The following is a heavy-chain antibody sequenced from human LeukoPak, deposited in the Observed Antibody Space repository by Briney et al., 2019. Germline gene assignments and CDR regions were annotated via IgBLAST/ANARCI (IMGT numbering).Heavy chain of an antibody. CDR1: GGSISSGDYY. D-gene: IGHD6-13*01. J-gene: IGHJ3*02. CDR3: ARHVRSSSWYVSVHAFDI. Sequence: LETLSLTSTVSGGSISSGDYYWSWIRQPPGKGLEWIGEINHSGSTNYNPSLKSRVTISVDTSKNQFSLKLSSVIAADTAVYYCARHVRSSSWYVSVHAFDIWGQGTMVTVSS. CDR2: INHSGST. V-gene: IGHV4-39*01.